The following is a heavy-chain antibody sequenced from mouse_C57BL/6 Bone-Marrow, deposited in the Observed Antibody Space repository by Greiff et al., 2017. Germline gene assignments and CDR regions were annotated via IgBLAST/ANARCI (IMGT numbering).Heavy chain of an antibody. V-gene: IGHV14-4*01. CDR3: TTIATVVAFDY. CDR2: IYPGNGDT. CDR1: GFNIKDDY. D-gene: IGHD1-1*01. Sequence: VHVKQSGAELVRPGASVKLSCTASGFNIKDDYMHWVKQRPEQGLEWIGGIYPGNGDTEYDSKFQGKATITADTSSNTAYLQLSSLTSEDTAVYCGTTIATVVAFDYWGQGTTLTVSS. J-gene: IGHJ2*01.